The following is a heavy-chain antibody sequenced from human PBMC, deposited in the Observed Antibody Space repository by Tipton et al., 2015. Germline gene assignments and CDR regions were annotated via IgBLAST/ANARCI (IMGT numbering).Heavy chain of an antibody. CDR1: GGSISSSSYY. CDR3: ASPSLPHDRGDYYFQS. Sequence: LRLSCTVSGGSISSSSYYWAWIRQPPGKGLEWIGSLYFSGSTYYNPSPKSRVTISIDRFKNQFSLKLSSVTAADTAVYYCASPSLPHDRGDYYFQSWGQGSLVTVSS. V-gene: IGHV4-39*01. CDR2: LYFSGST. D-gene: IGHD2-21*02. J-gene: IGHJ4*02.